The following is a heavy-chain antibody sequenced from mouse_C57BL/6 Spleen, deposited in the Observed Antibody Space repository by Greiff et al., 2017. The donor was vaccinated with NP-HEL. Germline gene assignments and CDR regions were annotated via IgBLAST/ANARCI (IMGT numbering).Heavy chain of an antibody. CDR2: IYPGSGST. Sequence: QVQLQQPGAELVKPGASVKMSCKASGYTFTSYWITWVKQRPGQGLEWIGDIYPGSGSTNYNEKFKSKATLTVDTSSSTAYMQLSSLTSEDSAVYYCARSGYGYDGAMDYWGQGTSVTVSS. D-gene: IGHD2-2*01. CDR1: GYTFTSYW. J-gene: IGHJ4*01. V-gene: IGHV1-55*01. CDR3: ARSGYGYDGAMDY.